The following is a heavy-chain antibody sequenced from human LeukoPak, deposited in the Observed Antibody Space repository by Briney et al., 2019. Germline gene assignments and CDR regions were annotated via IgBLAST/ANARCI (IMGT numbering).Heavy chain of an antibody. Sequence: GGSLRLSCAASGFTFSTFGMHWVRQTPGKGLEWVAYIRYDGDNKYYADSVKGRFTISRDNSKNTLYLQMNSLRTEDTAVYYCAKVPPGCSTTNSYNPFDYWGQGTLVTVSS. CDR3: AKVPPGCSTTNSYNPFDY. V-gene: IGHV3-30*02. J-gene: IGHJ4*02. CDR1: GFTFSTFG. D-gene: IGHD2-2*02. CDR2: IRYDGDNK.